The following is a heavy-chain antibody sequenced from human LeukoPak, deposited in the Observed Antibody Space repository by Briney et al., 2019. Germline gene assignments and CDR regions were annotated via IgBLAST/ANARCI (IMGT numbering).Heavy chain of an antibody. CDR3: AMRVDFWSGYYGYFDY. J-gene: IGHJ4*02. Sequence: SETLSLTCTVSGGSISSSNYYWGWIRQPPGKGLEWIGSIYYSGSTYYNPSLKSRVTISVDTSKNQFSLKLSSVTAADTAVYYCAMRVDFWSGYYGYFDYWGQGTLVTVSS. D-gene: IGHD3-3*01. CDR1: GGSISSSNYY. V-gene: IGHV4-39*01. CDR2: IYYSGST.